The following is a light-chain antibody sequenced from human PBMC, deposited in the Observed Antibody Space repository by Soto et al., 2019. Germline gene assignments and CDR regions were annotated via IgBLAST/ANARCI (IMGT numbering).Light chain of an antibody. CDR2: GAS. V-gene: IGKV3-20*01. CDR3: LQYGSSHT. J-gene: IGKJ3*01. Sequence: EIVLTQSPGTLSLSPGERATLSCRASQSVSNSYLAWYQHRPGQAPRLLIYGASSRATGIPDRFSGGGSGTDSTLTISRLEPEDFAVYYCLQYGSSHTFGPGTKVDIK. CDR1: QSVSNSY.